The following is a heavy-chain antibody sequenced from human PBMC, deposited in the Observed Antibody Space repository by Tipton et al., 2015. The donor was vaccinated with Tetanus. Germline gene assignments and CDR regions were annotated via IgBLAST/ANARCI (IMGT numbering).Heavy chain of an antibody. CDR1: GDSISSSEYY. J-gene: IGHJ5*02. CDR2: VYYDGSA. Sequence: TLSLTCTVSGDSISSSEYYWGWIRQPPGEGLEWIASVYYDGSAYTNSSLKSRIAISIDTSGSQFYLKVHSVTAADTAFYYCTRHVVEAVPRWFDPWGQGTLVTVSS. D-gene: IGHD2-2*01. CDR3: TRHVVEAVPRWFDP. V-gene: IGHV4-39*01.